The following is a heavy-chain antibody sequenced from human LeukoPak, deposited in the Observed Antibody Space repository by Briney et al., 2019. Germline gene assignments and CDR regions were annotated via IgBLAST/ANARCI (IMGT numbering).Heavy chain of an antibody. D-gene: IGHD4-17*01. Sequence: GGSLRLSCAASGFTFSTYAMTWVRQATGKGLEWVSAISGRGGSTYYADSVKGRFTISRDNSKNTLYLQMNSLRAEDTAVYYCAKAPNDYGDYYFDYWGQGTLVTVSS. CDR2: ISGRGGST. V-gene: IGHV3-23*01. CDR3: AKAPNDYGDYYFDY. CDR1: GFTFSTYA. J-gene: IGHJ4*02.